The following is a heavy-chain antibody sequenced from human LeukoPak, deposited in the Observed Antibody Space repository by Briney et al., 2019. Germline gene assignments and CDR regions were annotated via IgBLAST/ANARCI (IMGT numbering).Heavy chain of an antibody. D-gene: IGHD2-15*01. CDR3: AGASSDGVIIDATSFDL. CDR1: GSIGIDGY. CDR2: IYRGGAR. Sequence: GGSLRLSCAVSGSIGIDGYMSWVRQAPGKGLEWLSVIYRGGARYYSDSVKGRFTISRDSSNNAWHLQLHNLRVEDTAGYYCAGASSDGVIIDATSFDLWGQGTLVIVSS. V-gene: IGHV3-66*01. J-gene: IGHJ4*02.